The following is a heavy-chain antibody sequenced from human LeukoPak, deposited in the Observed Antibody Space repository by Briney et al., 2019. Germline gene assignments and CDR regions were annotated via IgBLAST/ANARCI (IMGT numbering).Heavy chain of an antibody. Sequence: ASVKVSCKASGYSFTGYYIHWVRQAPGQGLEWMGWINPNSGGTNYAQKFQGRVTMTRDTSISTAYMELSRLRSDDTAVYYCARRYCSGGSCYSGSDYWGQGTLVTVSS. J-gene: IGHJ4*02. CDR2: INPNSGGT. V-gene: IGHV1-2*02. CDR1: GYSFTGYY. D-gene: IGHD2-15*01. CDR3: ARRYCSGGSCYSGSDY.